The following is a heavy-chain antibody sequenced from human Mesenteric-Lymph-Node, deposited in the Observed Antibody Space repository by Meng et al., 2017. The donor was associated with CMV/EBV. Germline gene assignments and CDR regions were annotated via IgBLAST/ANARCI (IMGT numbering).Heavy chain of an antibody. CDR1: GGSFSVYD. CDR3: ARHQRWLKSEGGFNY. Sequence: QVQRLPGGAGLVHPPGTLSLTWAFYGGSFSVYDWSWIRQPPGKGLEWIGEINHSGSTNYNPSLKSRVTISVDTSKNQFSLKLSSVTAADTAVYYCARHQRWLKSEGGFNYWGQGTLVTVSS. J-gene: IGHJ4*02. V-gene: IGHV4-34*01. CDR2: INHSGST. D-gene: IGHD4-23*01.